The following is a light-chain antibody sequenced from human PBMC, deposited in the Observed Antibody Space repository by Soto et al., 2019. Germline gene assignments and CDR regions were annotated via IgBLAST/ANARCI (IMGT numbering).Light chain of an antibody. V-gene: IGKV1-13*02. CDR2: AAS. CDR3: QQYNSYSWT. J-gene: IGKJ1*01. Sequence: AIQVTQSPSSMSASVGDRLTITCRTSQGIRSALGWYQQKPGKVPKLLIYAASTLQSGIPSRFSGSGSGRDFTLNISSLQPDDFATYYCQQYNSYSWTFGQGTKVDIK. CDR1: QGIRSA.